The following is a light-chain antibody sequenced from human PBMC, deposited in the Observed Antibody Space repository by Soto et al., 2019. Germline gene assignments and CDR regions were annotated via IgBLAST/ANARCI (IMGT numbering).Light chain of an antibody. V-gene: IGKV1-5*03. J-gene: IGKJ1*01. CDR3: QQYASYWT. CDR1: QSIGGW. CDR2: KAS. Sequence: DIQMTQSPSTLSASVGDRVTVTCRASQSIGGWLAWYQQKPGKPPKLLIYKASTLQSGVSSRFSGGGSWTEFALTIRSLEPEDFATYYCQQYASYWTCGQGTKVEVK.